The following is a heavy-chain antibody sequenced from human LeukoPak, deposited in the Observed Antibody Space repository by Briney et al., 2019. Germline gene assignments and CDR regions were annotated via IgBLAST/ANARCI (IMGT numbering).Heavy chain of an antibody. CDR3: ARGRREVINYYGSSDFYYFDY. D-gene: IGHD3-22*01. V-gene: IGHV6-1*01. J-gene: IGHJ4*02. CDR1: GDSVASNIAA. Sequence: KISQTLSLTCAISGDSVASNIAAWSWIRQSPSRGLEWLGRTYYRSKWYNDYAVSVKSRITINPVTSKNQFSLQLNSVTPEDTAVYYCARGRREVINYYGSSDFYYFDYWGQGTLVTVSS. CDR2: TYYRSKWYN.